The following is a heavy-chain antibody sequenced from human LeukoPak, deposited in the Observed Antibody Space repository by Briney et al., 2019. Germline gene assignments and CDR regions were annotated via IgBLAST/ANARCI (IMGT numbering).Heavy chain of an antibody. J-gene: IGHJ3*02. CDR2: IRHDGSTK. CDR1: GFTFSSYG. Sequence: QAGGTLRLSCAASGFTFSSYGMHWVRQAPGKGLEWVAFIRHDGSTKYYTDSVKGRFTISRDNAKNTLYLQMNSLRAEDTAVYYCARGWGAFDIWGQGTMVTVSS. D-gene: IGHD7-27*01. V-gene: IGHV3-30*02. CDR3: ARGWGAFDI.